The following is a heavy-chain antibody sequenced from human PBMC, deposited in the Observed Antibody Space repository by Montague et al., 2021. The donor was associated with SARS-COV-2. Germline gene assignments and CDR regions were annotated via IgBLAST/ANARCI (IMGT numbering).Heavy chain of an antibody. Sequence: SETLSLTCTVSNASFDNYYWSWVRQSPGKGLEYIGYIHYSGRTNYNPSLRSRVTISIDTSKNQFSLKLMSVTAAETAIYFCARRIVTYYWYFDLWGRGPLVTVPS. V-gene: IGHV4-59*01. D-gene: IGHD2-15*01. CDR3: ARRIVTYYWYFDL. CDR2: IHYSGRT. J-gene: IGHJ2*01. CDR1: NASFDNYY.